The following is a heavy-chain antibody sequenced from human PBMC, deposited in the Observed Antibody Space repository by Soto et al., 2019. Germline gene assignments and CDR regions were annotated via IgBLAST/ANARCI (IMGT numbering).Heavy chain of an antibody. Sequence: SEKASCNASGYTFTRYGMSVVRQAPGQGLEWRGWISAYNGNTNYAQKLQGRVTMTTDTSTSTAYMELRRLRSADTAVYYCARERGVCSTSCYGFYYYYGMDGWGQGTTVTVSS. D-gene: IGHD2-2*01. J-gene: IGHJ6*02. V-gene: IGHV1-18*01. CDR2: ISAYNGNT. CDR1: GYTFTRYG. CDR3: ARERGVCSTSCYGFYYYYGMDG.